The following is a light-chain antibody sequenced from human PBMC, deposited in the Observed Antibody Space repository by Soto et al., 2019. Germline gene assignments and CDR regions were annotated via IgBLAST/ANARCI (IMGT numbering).Light chain of an antibody. CDR3: QHRSDWPWT. CDR2: DAS. V-gene: IGKV3-11*01. Sequence: EIVLTQSPATLSLSPGERATLSCRASQTVGIYLAWYQQKPGQAPRLLIYDASSRAAGNPARFSGSGSGTDFTLTISSLEPEDFAIYYCQHRSDWPWTFGQGTKVEI. J-gene: IGKJ1*01. CDR1: QTVGIY.